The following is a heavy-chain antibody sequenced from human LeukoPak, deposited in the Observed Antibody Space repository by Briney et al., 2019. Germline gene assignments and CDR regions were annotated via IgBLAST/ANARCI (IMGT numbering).Heavy chain of an antibody. J-gene: IGHJ4*02. CDR1: GYTFTSYA. Sequence: GGSLRLSCAVSGYTFTSYAMHWVRPAPAQGRDWMGWISAYNGNTNSAQKLQGRVTMTTDTSTSTAYMELRSLRSDDTAVYYCARDRVGVAVDFDYWGQGTLVTVSS. D-gene: IGHD1-26*01. CDR2: ISAYNGNT. CDR3: ARDRVGVAVDFDY. V-gene: IGHV1-18*01.